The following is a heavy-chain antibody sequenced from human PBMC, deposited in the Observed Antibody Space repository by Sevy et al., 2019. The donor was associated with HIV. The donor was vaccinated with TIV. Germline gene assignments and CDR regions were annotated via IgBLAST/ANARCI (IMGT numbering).Heavy chain of an antibody. CDR2: ISSSSYI. CDR1: GFTFSSYS. CDR3: ARDMGGHGDYHFDY. V-gene: IGHV3-21*01. J-gene: IGHJ4*02. Sequence: GGSLRLSCAASGFTFSSYSMNWVRQAPGKGLEWVSSISSSSYIYYADSVKGRFTISRDNAKNSLYLQMNSPRAEDTAVYYCARDMGGHGDYHFDYWGQGTLVTVSS. D-gene: IGHD4-17*01.